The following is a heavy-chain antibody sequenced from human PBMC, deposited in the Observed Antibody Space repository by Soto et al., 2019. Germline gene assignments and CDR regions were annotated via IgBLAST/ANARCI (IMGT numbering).Heavy chain of an antibody. CDR3: AKASIAAAGYPDYYYGMDV. V-gene: IGHV3-23*01. J-gene: IGHJ6*02. CDR2: ISGSGGST. Sequence: GGSLRLSCAASGFTFSSYAMSWVRQAPGKGLEWVSAISGSGGSTYYADSVKGRFTISRDNSKNTLYLQMNSQRAEDTAVYYCAKASIAAAGYPDYYYGMDVWGQGTTVTVSS. CDR1: GFTFSSYA. D-gene: IGHD6-13*01.